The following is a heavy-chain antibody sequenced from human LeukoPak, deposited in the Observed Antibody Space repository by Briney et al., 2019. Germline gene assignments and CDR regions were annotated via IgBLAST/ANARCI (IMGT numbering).Heavy chain of an antibody. CDR2: IYTSGST. CDR3: ARCPGNYYGSGSYLYYYYYMDV. J-gene: IGHJ6*03. V-gene: IGHV4-61*02. Sequence: SETLSLTCTVSGGSISSGSYYWSWIRQPAGKGLEWIGRIYTSGSTNYNPSLKSRVTISVDTSKNQFSLMLSSVTAADTAVYYCARCPGNYYGSGSYLYYYYYMDVWGKGTTVTISS. D-gene: IGHD3-10*01. CDR1: GGSISSGSYY.